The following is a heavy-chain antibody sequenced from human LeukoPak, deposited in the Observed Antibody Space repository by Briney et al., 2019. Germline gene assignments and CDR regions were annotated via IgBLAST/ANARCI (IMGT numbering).Heavy chain of an antibody. V-gene: IGHV1-2*02. CDR1: GYTFTGYY. CDR2: INPNSGGT. Sequence: ASVKVSCKASGYTFTGYYMHWVRQAPGQGLEWMGWINPNSGGTNYAQKFQGRVTMTRDTSISTAYMELSSLRSEDTAVYYCARGESTEGAFDIWGQGTMVTVSS. J-gene: IGHJ3*02. CDR3: ARGESTEGAFDI.